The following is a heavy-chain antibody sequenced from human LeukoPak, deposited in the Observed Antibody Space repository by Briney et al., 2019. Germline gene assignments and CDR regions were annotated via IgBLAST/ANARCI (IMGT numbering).Heavy chain of an antibody. Sequence: QAGGSPRLSCAASGFAFSSYAMSWVRQAPGKGLEWVSAISGSGGSTYYADSVKGRFTISRDNSKNTLYLQMNSLRAEDTAVYYCAKGLWFGSYPDYWGQGTLVTVSS. D-gene: IGHD3-10*01. CDR3: AKGLWFGSYPDY. J-gene: IGHJ4*02. V-gene: IGHV3-23*01. CDR1: GFAFSSYA. CDR2: ISGSGGST.